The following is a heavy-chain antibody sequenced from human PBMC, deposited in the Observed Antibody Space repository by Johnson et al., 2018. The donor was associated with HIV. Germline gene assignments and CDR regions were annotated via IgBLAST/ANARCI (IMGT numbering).Heavy chain of an antibody. Sequence: VQLVESGGGVVRPGGSLRLSCAASGFTFDDHGMNWVRQPPGKGLEWVSSINWNGGSTDYADSVRGRFTLSRDNAKNSLYLQMNRLRAEDTAVYYCALEAVRSTDAFDIWGQGTMVIVSS. D-gene: IGHD3-10*01. CDR3: ALEAVRSTDAFDI. J-gene: IGHJ3*02. CDR2: INWNGGST. V-gene: IGHV3-20*04. CDR1: GFTFDDHG.